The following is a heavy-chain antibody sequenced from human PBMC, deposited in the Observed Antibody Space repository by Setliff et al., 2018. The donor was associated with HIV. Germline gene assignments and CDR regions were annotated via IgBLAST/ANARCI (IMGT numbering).Heavy chain of an antibody. CDR2: IYYSRSS. D-gene: IGHD6-19*01. CDR1: GGSISSYY. Sequence: SETLSLTCTVSGGSISSYYWSWIRQPPGKGLEWIGYIYYSRSSNYNPSLKSRVTISVDTSKNQFSLKLSSVTAADTAVYYCARGYPGIAVAGLSYYYYYYMDVWGKGTTVTVS. V-gene: IGHV4-59*01. CDR3: ARGYPGIAVAGLSYYYYYYMDV. J-gene: IGHJ6*03.